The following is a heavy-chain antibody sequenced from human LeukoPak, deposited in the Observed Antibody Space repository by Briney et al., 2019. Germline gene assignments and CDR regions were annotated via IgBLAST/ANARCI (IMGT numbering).Heavy chain of an antibody. CDR1: GFTLSRYA. CDR3: AREEPGIAAAGLDY. Sequence: GGSLRLSCVASGFTLSRYAMHWVRQAPGKGLEWVAVVWYDGSNKYYADSVKGRFTISRDNSKNTLYLQMNSLRAEDTAVYYCAREEPGIAAAGLDYWGQGTLVTVSS. V-gene: IGHV3-33*08. D-gene: IGHD6-13*01. CDR2: VWYDGSNK. J-gene: IGHJ4*02.